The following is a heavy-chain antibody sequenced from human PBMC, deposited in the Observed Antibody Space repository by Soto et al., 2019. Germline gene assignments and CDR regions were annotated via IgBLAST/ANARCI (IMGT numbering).Heavy chain of an antibody. Sequence: SETLSLTCTVSGGSISSGGYYWSWIRQHPGKGLEWIGYIYHSGSTYYNPSLKSRVTISVDTSNNQFSLKLSSVTAADTAVYYCVRAPSPTVITVYYFDYWGQGTLVTVSS. V-gene: IGHV4-31*03. CDR3: VRAPSPTVITVYYFDY. CDR1: GGSISSGGYY. CDR2: IYHSGST. D-gene: IGHD4-17*01. J-gene: IGHJ4*02.